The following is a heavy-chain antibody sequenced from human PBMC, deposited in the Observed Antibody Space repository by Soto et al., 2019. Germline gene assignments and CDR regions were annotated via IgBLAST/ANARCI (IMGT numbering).Heavy chain of an antibody. D-gene: IGHD2-15*01. V-gene: IGHV1-18*01. J-gene: IGHJ5*02. Sequence: GASVKVSCKTSGYTFTRYGISWVRQAPGQGLEWMGWISGYDGRTNFAQKVQDRVTMTTDTSTSTVYMELRSLSSDDTAVYYCARVGALWDIMFNWFDPWGEGTVVPV. CDR1: GYTFTRYG. CDR3: ARVGALWDIMFNWFDP. CDR2: ISGYDGRT.